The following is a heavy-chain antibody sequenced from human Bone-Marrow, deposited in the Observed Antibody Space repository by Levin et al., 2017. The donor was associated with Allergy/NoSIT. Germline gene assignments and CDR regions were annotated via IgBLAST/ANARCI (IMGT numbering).Heavy chain of an antibody. Sequence: SQTLSLTCTVSGGSISSSSYYWGWIRQPPGKGLEWIGSIYYSGSTYYNPSLKSRVTISVDTSKNQFSLKLSSVTAADTAVYYCASRNYGGNPRFDYWGQGTLVTVSS. CDR1: GGSISSSSYY. J-gene: IGHJ4*02. V-gene: IGHV4-39*01. CDR2: IYYSGST. D-gene: IGHD4-23*01. CDR3: ASRNYGGNPRFDY.